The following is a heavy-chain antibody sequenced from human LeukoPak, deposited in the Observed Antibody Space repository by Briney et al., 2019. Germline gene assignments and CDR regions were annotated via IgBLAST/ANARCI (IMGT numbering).Heavy chain of an antibody. CDR1: GFTFSDYN. CDR3: ARPTSSGWYSH. V-gene: IGHV3-48*01. CDR2: ITGSSSTI. J-gene: IGHJ3*01. Sequence: GGSLRLSCAASGFTFSDYNMNWVRQAPGKGLEWVSYITGSSSTIFYADSVKGRFTISRDNAKNPLYLQMNSLRAEDTAVYYCARPTSSGWYSHWGQGTMVTVSS. D-gene: IGHD6-19*01.